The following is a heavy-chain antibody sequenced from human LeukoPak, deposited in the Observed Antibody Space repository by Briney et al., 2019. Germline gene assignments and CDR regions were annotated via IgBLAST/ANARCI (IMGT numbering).Heavy chain of an antibody. CDR3: ARVRYYDFWSGYNDLFDY. D-gene: IGHD3-3*01. Sequence: PSETLSLTCTVSGGSISSSSYYWGWIRQPPGKGLEWIGSIYYSGSTYYNPSLKSRVTISVDTSKNQFSLKLSSVTAADTAVYYCARVRYYDFWSGYNDLFDYWGQGTLVTVSS. CDR1: GGSISSSSYY. CDR2: IYYSGST. V-gene: IGHV4-39*01. J-gene: IGHJ4*02.